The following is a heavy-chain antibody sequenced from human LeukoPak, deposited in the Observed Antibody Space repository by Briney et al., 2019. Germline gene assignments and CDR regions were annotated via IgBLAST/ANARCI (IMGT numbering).Heavy chain of an antibody. CDR2: ISFDSRNK. D-gene: IGHD7-27*01. V-gene: IGHV3-30*04. J-gene: IGHJ4*02. CDR1: GFTFSTYA. CDR3: ARDIKWGQNLDY. Sequence: GGSLRLSCAASGFTFSTYAMHWVRQASGRGLQWVAVISFDSRNKYHADSVKGRFTISRDNSKNTLYLQMNSLRTEDTAVYYCARDIKWGQNLDYWGQGTLVTVSS.